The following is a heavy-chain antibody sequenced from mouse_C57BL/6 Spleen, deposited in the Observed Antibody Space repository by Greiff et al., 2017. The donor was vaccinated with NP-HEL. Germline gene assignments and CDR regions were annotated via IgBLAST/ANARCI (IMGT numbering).Heavy chain of an antibody. V-gene: IGHV1-82*01. CDR3: ARRDTTVGGHFDY. D-gene: IGHD1-1*01. J-gene: IGHJ2*01. Sequence: VKLQQSGPELVKPGASVKISCKASGYAFSSSWMNWVKQRPGKGLEWIGRIYPGDGDTNYNGKFKGKATLTADKSSSTAYMQLSSLTSEDSAVYFCARRDTTVGGHFDYWGQGTTLTVSS. CDR1: GYAFSSSW. CDR2: IYPGDGDT.